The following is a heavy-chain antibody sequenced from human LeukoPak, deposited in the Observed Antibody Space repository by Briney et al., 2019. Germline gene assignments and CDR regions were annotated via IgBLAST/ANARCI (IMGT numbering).Heavy chain of an antibody. Sequence: SGTLSLTCVVAGYSINSGYWWSWVRQPPGKGLEWLGEISHGGSTNYNPSLRSRVFISMDTSKNQFSLKVASVTAADTAVYYCARSGYYSADQWGQGTLVTVSS. CDR3: ARSGYYSADQ. CDR1: GYSINSGYW. J-gene: IGHJ4*02. V-gene: IGHV4-4*02. D-gene: IGHD3-22*01. CDR2: ISHGGST.